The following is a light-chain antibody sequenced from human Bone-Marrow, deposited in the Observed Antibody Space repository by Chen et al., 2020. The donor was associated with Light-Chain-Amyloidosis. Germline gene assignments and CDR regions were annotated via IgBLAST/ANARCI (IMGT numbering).Light chain of an antibody. V-gene: IGLV3-25*03. CDR2: RDT. Sequence: SYELTQPPSVSVSPGQTDRITCSGDEFPTKYAYWYQQKPGQAPVLVIHRDTERPSGISERFSGSSSGTTATLTISRVQAEDEADYHCQSADSSGTYEVIFGGGTKLTVL. CDR3: QSADSSGTYEVI. CDR1: EFPTKY. J-gene: IGLJ2*01.